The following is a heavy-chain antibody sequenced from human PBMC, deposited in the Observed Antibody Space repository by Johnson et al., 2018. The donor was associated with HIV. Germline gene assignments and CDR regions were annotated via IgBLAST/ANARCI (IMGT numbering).Heavy chain of an antibody. CDR3: ARGKKQWLDEDAFDI. V-gene: IGHV3-13*01. Sequence: SGFTFSNYDIHWVRQATGKGLEWVSTIGTAGDTYYVGSVKGRFTISRDNAKNTLYLQMNSLRAEDTAVYYCARGKKQWLDEDAFDIWGQGTMVTVSS. CDR2: IGTAGDT. D-gene: IGHD6-19*01. CDR1: GFTFSNYD. J-gene: IGHJ3*02.